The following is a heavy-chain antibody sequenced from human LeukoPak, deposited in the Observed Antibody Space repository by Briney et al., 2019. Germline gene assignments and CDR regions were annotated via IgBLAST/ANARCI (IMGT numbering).Heavy chain of an antibody. Sequence: ASVKVSCKASGYTFTSYDINWVRQATGQGPEWMGWMNPNSGNTGYAQKFQGRVTMTRNTSISTAYMELSSLRSEDTAVYYCAGLGCSSTSCYFLHAFDIWGQGTMVTVSS. J-gene: IGHJ3*02. CDR2: MNPNSGNT. D-gene: IGHD2-2*01. CDR3: AGLGCSSTSCYFLHAFDI. V-gene: IGHV1-8*01. CDR1: GYTFTSYD.